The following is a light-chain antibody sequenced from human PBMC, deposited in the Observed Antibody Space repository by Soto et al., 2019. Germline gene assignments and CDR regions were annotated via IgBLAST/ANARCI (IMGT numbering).Light chain of an antibody. CDR2: EVS. V-gene: IGLV2-14*01. J-gene: IGLJ1*01. CDR1: SNDIGNYNY. Sequence: QSALTRPASVSGSPGQSITISCTGTSNDIGNYNYVSWYQQHPGKAPKVMIYEVSNRPSGISNRFSGSKSGNTASLTISGLQAEDEADYYCTSYTGTSTLYVFGSGTKVTVL. CDR3: TSYTGTSTLYV.